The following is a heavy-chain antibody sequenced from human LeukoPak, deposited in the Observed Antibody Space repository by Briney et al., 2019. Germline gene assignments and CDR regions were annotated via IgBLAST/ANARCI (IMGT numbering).Heavy chain of an antibody. CDR2: LSGGGGSP. CDR1: GSTFSTYD. V-gene: IGHV3-23*01. CDR3: AKVSSDWYYFDY. Sequence: TGGSLRLSCAASGSTFSTYDMIWVRQPPWRGLDWVSRLSGGGGSPYYTDYVNGRFTISRDNSKNTLYLQMNSLRAEDTAVYYCAKVSSDWYYFDYWGQGTLVTVSS. D-gene: IGHD6-19*01. J-gene: IGHJ4*02.